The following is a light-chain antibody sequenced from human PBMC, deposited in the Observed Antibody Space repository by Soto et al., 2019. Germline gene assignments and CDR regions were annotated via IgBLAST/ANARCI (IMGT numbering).Light chain of an antibody. CDR3: QQRSNWPPGIT. J-gene: IGKJ2*01. V-gene: IGKV3-11*01. CDR2: DAS. CDR1: RSINNY. Sequence: EIVLTQSPATLSLSPGERATLSCRASRSINNYLAWYQQRPGQAPRLLFYDASNRATGIPARFNGSGSGTDFTLTLTALEPDDFAVYYCQQRSNWPPGITFGQGTKLELK.